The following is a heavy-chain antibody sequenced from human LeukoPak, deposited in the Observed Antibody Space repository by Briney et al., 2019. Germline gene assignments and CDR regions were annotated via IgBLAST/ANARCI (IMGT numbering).Heavy chain of an antibody. CDR1: GFTFSGYA. V-gene: IGHV3-23*01. D-gene: IGHD2-2*01. CDR2: NSGSGGRT. Sequence: GGSLRLSCEASGFTFSGYAMSWVRQAPGKGLEWVSGNSGSGGRTYYADSVKGRFTISRDNSKNTLYLQMNSLRAEDTAVYYCAKGDTVVVPAAFFDYWGQGTLVTVSS. J-gene: IGHJ4*02. CDR3: AKGDTVVVPAAFFDY.